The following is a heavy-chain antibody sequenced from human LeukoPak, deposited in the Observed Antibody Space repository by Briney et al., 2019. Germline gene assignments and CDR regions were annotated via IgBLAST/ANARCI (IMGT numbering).Heavy chain of an antibody. D-gene: IGHD5-24*01. CDR1: GGSISSSYYN. V-gene: IGHV4-39*07. Sequence: PSETLSLTCTVAGGSISSSYYNWGWIRQPPGTGLEWIGTIYYTGSTSYNPSLKSRVTISLDTSKTQFSLKLTSVTAADTAVYFCARVLRGASDGFYYYYMDVWGKGTTVTVSS. CDR2: IYYTGST. CDR3: ARVLRGASDGFYYYYMDV. J-gene: IGHJ6*03.